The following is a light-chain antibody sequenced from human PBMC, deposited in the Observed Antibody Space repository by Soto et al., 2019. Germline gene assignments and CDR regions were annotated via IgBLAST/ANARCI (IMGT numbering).Light chain of an antibody. J-gene: IGKJ1*01. CDR2: GAS. CDR3: QQYNNWPRT. V-gene: IGKV3-15*01. Sequence: EIVMTQSPATLSVSPGERATLSCGASQSVSSNLAWYQQKPGQAPRLLMYGASTRAPGIPGRFSGSGSGTEFSLTIFSLRSEDFAVYYCQQYNNWPRTFGQGTKVAIK. CDR1: QSVSSN.